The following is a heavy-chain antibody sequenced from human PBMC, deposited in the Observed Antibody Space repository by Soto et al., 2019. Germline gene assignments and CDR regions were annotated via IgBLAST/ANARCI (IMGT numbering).Heavy chain of an antibody. J-gene: IGHJ6*02. CDR3: ARDWQLGGYYYYGMDV. D-gene: IGHD6-6*01. CDR1: CGSISSYY. Sequence: SETLSLTCTVACGSISSYYWSWIRQPPGKGLEWIGYIYYSGSTNYNPSLKSRVTISVDTSKNQFSLKLSSVTAADTAVYYCARDWQLGGYYYYGMDVWGQGTTVTVSS. V-gene: IGHV4-59*01. CDR2: IYYSGST.